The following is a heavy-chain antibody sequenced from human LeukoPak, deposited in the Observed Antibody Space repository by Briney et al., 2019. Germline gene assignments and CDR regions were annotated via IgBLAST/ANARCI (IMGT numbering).Heavy chain of an antibody. V-gene: IGHV1-18*01. CDR1: GYTFTSYG. CDR3: ATRPYCSSTSCYGEFDY. J-gene: IGHJ4*02. D-gene: IGHD2-2*01. Sequence: GASVKLSCKASGYTFTSYGISRVRQPPGQGLEWMGWTSAYNGNTNYAQKLQGRVTMTTDASTSTAYMELRSLRSDDTAVYYCATRPYCSSTSCYGEFDYWGQGTLVTVSS. CDR2: TSAYNGNT.